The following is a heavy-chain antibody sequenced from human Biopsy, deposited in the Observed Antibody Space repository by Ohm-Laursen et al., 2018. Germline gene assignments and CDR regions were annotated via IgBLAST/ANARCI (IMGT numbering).Heavy chain of an antibody. D-gene: IGHD4-11*01. CDR2: IYYSVMT. CDR1: GDSVTKYY. V-gene: IGHV4-59*02. J-gene: IGHJ6*02. Sequence: GTLSLTCCVSGDSVTKYYWSWIRQPPGKGLEWIGHIYYSVMTNYNPSLQSRVSISVDTSRNQVSLTLRSVTAADTAVCYCARDSGILNYGNFKYYHYYGMDVWGQGTKVTVSS. CDR3: ARDSGILNYGNFKYYHYYGMDV.